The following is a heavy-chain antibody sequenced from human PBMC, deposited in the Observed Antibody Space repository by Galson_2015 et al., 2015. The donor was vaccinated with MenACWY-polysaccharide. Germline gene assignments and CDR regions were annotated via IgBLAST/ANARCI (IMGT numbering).Heavy chain of an antibody. CDR1: GFSLGAWY. V-gene: IGHV3-11*01. CDR2: ISKSGDSI. CDR3: ARGHYGLDV. Sequence: SLRLSCAASGFSLGAWYMSWTRQAPGKGLEWLSYISKSGDSIYYADSVKGRFTISRDNARNSLYLQVNSLEAEDTAIYYCARGHYGLDVWGQGTTVTVSS. J-gene: IGHJ6*02.